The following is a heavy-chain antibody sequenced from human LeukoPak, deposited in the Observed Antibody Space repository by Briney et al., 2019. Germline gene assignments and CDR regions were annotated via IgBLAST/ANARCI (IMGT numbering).Heavy chain of an antibody. V-gene: IGHV1-8*01. CDR2: MNPNSGNT. CDR1: GYTFTSYD. D-gene: IGHD6-13*01. Sequence: ATVKVSCKASGYTFTSYDINWVRQATGQGLEWMGWMNPNSGNTGYAQKFQGRVTMTRDTSTSTAYMELSRLRSDDTAVYYCARVRPPREAAAGIGYWGQGTLVTVSS. CDR3: ARVRPPREAAAGIGY. J-gene: IGHJ4*02.